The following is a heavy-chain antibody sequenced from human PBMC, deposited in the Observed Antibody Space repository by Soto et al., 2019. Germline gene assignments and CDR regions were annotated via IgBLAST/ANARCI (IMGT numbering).Heavy chain of an antibody. CDR3: ARYSAASGTYYFDY. J-gene: IGHJ4*01. CDR1: GGSISSSNYF. D-gene: IGHD6-13*01. CDR2: MYYSGST. V-gene: IGHV4-39*01. Sequence: PSETLSLTCAVSGGSISSSNYFWGWIRQPPGKGLEWIGSMYYSGSTYYNPSLKSRVTISVDTSKKQFSLNLNSVTAADTAVYYCARYSAASGTYYFDYWGQGTLVTVSS.